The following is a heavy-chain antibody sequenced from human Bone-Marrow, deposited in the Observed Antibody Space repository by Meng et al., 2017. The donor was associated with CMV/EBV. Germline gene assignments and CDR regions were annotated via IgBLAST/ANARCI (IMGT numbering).Heavy chain of an antibody. CDR3: TRGVGSYYFYN. V-gene: IGHV3-49*04. CDR1: GFNFGDYA. J-gene: IGHJ4*02. CDR2: IRNTAFRGTK. Sequence: GGSLRLSCTASGFNFGDYAINWVRQAPGKGLEWLGFIRNTAFRGTKEYAPSVRGRFTFSRDDSKSIAFLQMNSLKTEDTAVYYCTRGVGSYYFYNWGQGPLVTVSS. D-gene: IGHD3-10*01.